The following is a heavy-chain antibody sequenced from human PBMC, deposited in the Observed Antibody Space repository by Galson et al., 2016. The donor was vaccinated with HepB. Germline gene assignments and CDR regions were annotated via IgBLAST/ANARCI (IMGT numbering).Heavy chain of an antibody. CDR2: ISYDGSKK. Sequence: SLRLSCAASGFTFSSYGMNWVRQAPGKGLEWVAVISYDGSKKYYADSAKGRFSISRDNSKNTLYLQMNSLRAEATAVYYCSKKDSLTGYSSFGYWGRGTLVTVSS. J-gene: IGHJ4*02. CDR3: SKKDSLTGYSSFGY. V-gene: IGHV3-30*18. D-gene: IGHD3-9*01. CDR1: GFTFSSYG.